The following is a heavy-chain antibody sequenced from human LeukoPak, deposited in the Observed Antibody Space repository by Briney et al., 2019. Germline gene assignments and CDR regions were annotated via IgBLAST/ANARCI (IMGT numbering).Heavy chain of an antibody. V-gene: IGHV4-39*02. D-gene: IGHD3-22*01. J-gene: IGHJ6*02. CDR2: IYYSGST. Sequence: SETLSLTCSVAGGSISSGSYYWGWIRQPPGKGLEWIGSIYYSGSTYYNPSLKSRVTISVDMSKNQFSLNLRSVTAADTAVYYCARDRRYYDSSGTGYYYYGMDVWGQGTTVTVSS. CDR1: GGSISSGSYY. CDR3: ARDRRYYDSSGTGYYYYGMDV.